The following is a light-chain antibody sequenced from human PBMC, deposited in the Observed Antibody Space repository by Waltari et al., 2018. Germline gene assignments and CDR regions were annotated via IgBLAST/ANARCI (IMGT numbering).Light chain of an antibody. CDR1: QGISSY. Sequence: IQLTQSPSSLSASVGDRVTITCRASQGISSYLAWYQQKPGKAPKVLIYAASTWQSGVPSRFSGSGSGTDFTLTISSLQPEDFAIYYCQQLNSYPLTFGPGTKVDIK. CDR2: AAS. J-gene: IGKJ3*01. CDR3: QQLNSYPLT. V-gene: IGKV1-9*01.